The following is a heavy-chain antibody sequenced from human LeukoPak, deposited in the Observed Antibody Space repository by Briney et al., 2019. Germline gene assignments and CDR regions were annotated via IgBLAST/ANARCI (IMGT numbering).Heavy chain of an antibody. CDR3: ASFGISWRSSY. V-gene: IGHV3-74*01. CDR1: GFSFSSDW. Sequence: GRPLRLSCAASGFSFSSDWVRWVRPAPGEGLVWVSRISNDGSYTSNVGSVKGRLTISGDNVNNMLYLHMNSLRAEDTAVYYCASFGISWRSSYWGQGTLVTVSS. CDR2: ISNDGSYT. J-gene: IGHJ4*02. D-gene: IGHD2-21*01.